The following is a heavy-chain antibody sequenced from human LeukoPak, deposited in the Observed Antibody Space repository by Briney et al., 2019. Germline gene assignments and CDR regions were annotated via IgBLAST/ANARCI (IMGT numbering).Heavy chain of an antibody. D-gene: IGHD3-9*01. CDR1: GGSFDGYY. Sequence: SETLSLTCAVFGGSFDGYYWSWIRQPPGKGLEWIGSIYYSGRTYYNSSLKSRVTISVDTSKNQFSLKVTSVTAADTALYYCASAYYDILGGHFDYWGQGTLVTVSS. V-gene: IGHV4-34*01. CDR3: ASAYYDILGGHFDY. CDR2: IYYSGRT. J-gene: IGHJ4*02.